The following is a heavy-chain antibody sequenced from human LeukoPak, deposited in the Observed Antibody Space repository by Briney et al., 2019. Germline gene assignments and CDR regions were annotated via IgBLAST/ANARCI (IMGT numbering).Heavy chain of an antibody. CDR1: GFTFDDYA. V-gene: IGHV3-9*01. CDR3: AKVAVAGTTINWFDP. Sequence: SGGSLRLSCAVSGFTFDDYAMHWVRQAPGKGLEWVSGISWNSGSIGYADSVKGRFTISRDNAKNSLYLQMNSLRAEDTALYYCAKVAVAGTTINWFDPWGQGTLVTVSS. D-gene: IGHD6-19*01. J-gene: IGHJ5*02. CDR2: ISWNSGSI.